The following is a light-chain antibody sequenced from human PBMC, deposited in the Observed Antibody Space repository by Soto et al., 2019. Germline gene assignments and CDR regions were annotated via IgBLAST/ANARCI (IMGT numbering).Light chain of an antibody. J-gene: IGLJ3*02. CDR3: SSYTSTGTPV. Sequence: QSALTQPASVPGSPGQSITISCTGTSSDVGGYNYVSWYQQHPGTAPKLMIYEVSNRPSGVSNRFSGSKSGNTASLTISGLQAEDEADYYCSSYTSTGTPVFGGGTKVTVL. V-gene: IGLV2-14*01. CDR2: EVS. CDR1: SSDVGGYNY.